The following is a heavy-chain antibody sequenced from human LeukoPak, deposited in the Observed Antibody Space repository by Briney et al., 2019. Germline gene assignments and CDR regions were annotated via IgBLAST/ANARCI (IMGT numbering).Heavy chain of an antibody. V-gene: IGHV1-69*13. D-gene: IGHD4-17*01. J-gene: IGHJ5*02. CDR1: GGTFSSYA. Sequence: GASVKVSCKASGGTFSSYAISWVRQAPGQGPEWMGGIIPIFGTANYAQKFQGRVTITADESTSTAYMELSSLRSEDTAVYYCARDSAIYGDYAGWFDPWGQGTLVTVSS. CDR2: IIPIFGTA. CDR3: ARDSAIYGDYAGWFDP.